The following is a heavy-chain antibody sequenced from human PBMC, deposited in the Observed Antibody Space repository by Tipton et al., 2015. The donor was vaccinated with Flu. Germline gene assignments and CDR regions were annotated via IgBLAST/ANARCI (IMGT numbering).Heavy chain of an antibody. CDR2: IYYSGST. V-gene: IGHV4-59*01. J-gene: IGHJ6*02. CDR1: GGSISSYY. Sequence: TRSLTCTVSGGSISSYYWSWIRQPPGKGLEWIGYIYYSGSTNYNPSLKSRVTISVDTSKNQFSLKLSSVTAADTAVYYCARELNYGMDVWGQGTTVTVSS. CDR3: ARELNYGMDV.